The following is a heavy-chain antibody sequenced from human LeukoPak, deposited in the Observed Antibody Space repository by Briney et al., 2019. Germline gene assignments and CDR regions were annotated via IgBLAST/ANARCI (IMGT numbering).Heavy chain of an antibody. V-gene: IGHV1-18*01. CDR2: ISAYNGNT. CDR1: GYTFTSYG. Sequence: GASVKVSCKASGYTFTSYGISWVRQPHGQGLEWMGWISAYNGNTNYAQKLQGRVTMTTGTSTSTAYMELRSLRSDDTTVYYCARDPPQSVGGGYWGEGTLVTVSS. CDR3: ARDPPQSVGGGY. D-gene: IGHD2-15*01. J-gene: IGHJ4*02.